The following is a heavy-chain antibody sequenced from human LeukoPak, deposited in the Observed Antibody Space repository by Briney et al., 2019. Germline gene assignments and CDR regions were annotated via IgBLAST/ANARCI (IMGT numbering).Heavy chain of an antibody. J-gene: IGHJ6*03. CDR2: IYRGEVT. D-gene: IGHD6-19*01. V-gene: IGHV3-53*01. CDR3: ARVVAAIALRDYHYVDV. CDR1: SFSITDKS. Sequence: PGGSLRLSCSASSFSITDKSMTWVRQAPGKGPECVAIIYRGEVTAYADSVRGRFTISRDSGTNTLFLQMDNLRVDDTAVYYCARVVAAIALRDYHYVDVWGKGTTLSVS.